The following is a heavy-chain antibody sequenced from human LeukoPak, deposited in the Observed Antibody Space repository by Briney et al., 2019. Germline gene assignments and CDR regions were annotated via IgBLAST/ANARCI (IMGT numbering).Heavy chain of an antibody. V-gene: IGHV4-31*03. CDR2: IYYSGST. Sequence: PSETLSLTCTVSGGSISSGGYYWSWIRQHPGKGLEWIGYIYYSGSTYYNPSLKSRVTISVDTSKNQFSLKLSSVTAADTAVYYCARVLAFAVTTNYYYGMDAWGQGTTVTVSS. CDR1: GGSISSGGYY. D-gene: IGHD4-17*01. CDR3: ARVLAFAVTTNYYYGMDA. J-gene: IGHJ6*02.